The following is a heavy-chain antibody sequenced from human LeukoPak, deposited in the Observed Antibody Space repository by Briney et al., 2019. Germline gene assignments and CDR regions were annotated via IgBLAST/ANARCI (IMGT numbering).Heavy chain of an antibody. CDR1: GGTFSSYA. D-gene: IGHD3-3*01. V-gene: IGHV1-18*01. J-gene: IGHJ4*02. CDR2: ITPYNGNT. CDR3: ARAVPPNLEWFYY. Sequence: ASVKVSCKXSGGTFSSYAISWVRQAPGQGLEWMGWITPYNGNTNYAQKLQGRVTMTTDTSTSTAYMELRSLRSDDTAVYYCARAVPPNLEWFYYWGQGTLVTVSS.